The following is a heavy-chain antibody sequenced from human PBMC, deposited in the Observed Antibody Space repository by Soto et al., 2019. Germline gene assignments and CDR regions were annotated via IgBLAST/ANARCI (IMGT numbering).Heavy chain of an antibody. V-gene: IGHV2-5*01. Sequence: FGPTLGNPAQTVTQACTFWGFSLSTSGVGVGWIRQPPGKALEWLALIYWNDDKRYSPSLKSRLTITKDTSKNQVVLTMTNMDPVDTATYYCAHRRRPDARVSSSSSTNWFDPWGQGTLVTVSS. J-gene: IGHJ5*02. D-gene: IGHD6-6*01. CDR1: GFSLSTSGVG. CDR3: AHRRRPDARVSSSSSTNWFDP. CDR2: IYWNDDK.